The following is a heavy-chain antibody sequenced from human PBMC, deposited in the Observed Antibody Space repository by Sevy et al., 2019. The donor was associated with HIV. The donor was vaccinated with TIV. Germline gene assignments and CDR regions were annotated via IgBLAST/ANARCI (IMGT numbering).Heavy chain of an antibody. J-gene: IGHJ5*02. Sequence: SENLSLTCTVSGGSISSGSYYWSWIRQPAGKGLEWIGRIYTSGSTNYNPSLKSRVTISVDTSKNQFSLKLSSVTAADTAVYYCARDTPLGFGEIHGFDPWGQGTLVTVSS. CDR1: GGSISSGSYY. V-gene: IGHV4-61*02. CDR3: ARDTPLGFGEIHGFDP. D-gene: IGHD3-10*01. CDR2: IYTSGST.